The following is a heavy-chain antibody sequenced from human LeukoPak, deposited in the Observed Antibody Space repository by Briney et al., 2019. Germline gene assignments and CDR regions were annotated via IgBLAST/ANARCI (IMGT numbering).Heavy chain of an antibody. V-gene: IGHV3-23*01. Sequence: GGSLRLSCAASGFTFSSYAMSWVRQAPGKGLEWVSAISGSGGSTYYAGSVKGRFTISRDNSKNTLYLQMNSLRAEDTAVYYCAKDVLVRAGGYVIDYWGQGTLVTVSS. CDR3: AKDVLVRAGGYVIDY. CDR1: GFTFSSYA. D-gene: IGHD5-12*01. J-gene: IGHJ4*02. CDR2: ISGSGGST.